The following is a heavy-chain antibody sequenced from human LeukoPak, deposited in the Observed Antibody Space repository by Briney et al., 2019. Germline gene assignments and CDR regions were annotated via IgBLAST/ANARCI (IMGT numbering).Heavy chain of an antibody. CDR1: GGSFSGYY. J-gene: IGHJ6*03. CDR2: INHSVST. V-gene: IGHV4-34*01. Sequence: PSKTLSLTCAVYGGSFSGYYWSWIRQPPGKGLEWIGEINHSVSTNYNPSLKSRVTISVDTSKNQFSLKLSSVTAADTAVYYCARLYSSSWFNYYYYMDVWGKGTTVTVSS. D-gene: IGHD6-13*01. CDR3: ARLYSSSWFNYYYYMDV.